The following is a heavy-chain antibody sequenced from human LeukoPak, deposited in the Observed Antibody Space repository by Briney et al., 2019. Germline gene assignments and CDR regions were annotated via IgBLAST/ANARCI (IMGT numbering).Heavy chain of an antibody. Sequence: SVKVSCKASGGTFSSYAISWVRQAPGQGLEWMGGIIPIFGTANYAQKSQGRVTITADESTSTAYMELSSLRSEDTAVYYCARDKSVVVPARYWGQGTLVTVSS. J-gene: IGHJ4*02. V-gene: IGHV1-69*13. CDR2: IIPIFGTA. CDR3: ARDKSVVVPARY. D-gene: IGHD2-2*01. CDR1: GGTFSSYA.